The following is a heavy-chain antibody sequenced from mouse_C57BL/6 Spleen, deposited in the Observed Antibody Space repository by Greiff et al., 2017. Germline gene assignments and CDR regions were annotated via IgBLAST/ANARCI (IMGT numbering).Heavy chain of an antibody. V-gene: IGHV14-1*01. CDR1: GFNITDYY. J-gene: IGHJ4*01. CDR3: TFYGRYAMDY. D-gene: IGHD1-1*02. Sequence: EVQLQQSGAELVRPGASVKLSCTASGFNITDYYMHWVKLRPEQGLEWIGRIDPEDGDTEYAPKFQGKATMTADTTSNTAYLQLSSLTSEDTAVYYSTFYGRYAMDYWGQGTSVTVSS. CDR2: IDPEDGDT.